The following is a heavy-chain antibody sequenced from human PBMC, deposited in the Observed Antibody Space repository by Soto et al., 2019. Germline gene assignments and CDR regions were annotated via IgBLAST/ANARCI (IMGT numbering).Heavy chain of an antibody. J-gene: IGHJ4*02. CDR3: ASRDPGTSVDY. CDR1: GGSFTSNNW. CDR2: IYRTGST. D-gene: IGHD1-7*01. Sequence: SETLSLTCAVSGGSFTSNNWWTWVRQPPGQGLEWIGEIYRTGSTNYNPSLKSRVTISLDKSENQFSLKVTSLTAADTSVYYCASRDPGTSVDYWGQGALVTVSS. V-gene: IGHV4-4*02.